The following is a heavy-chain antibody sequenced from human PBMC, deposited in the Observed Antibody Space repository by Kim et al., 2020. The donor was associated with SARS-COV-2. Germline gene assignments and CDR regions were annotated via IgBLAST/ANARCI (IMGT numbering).Heavy chain of an antibody. V-gene: IGHV3-7*01. CDR2: INQDGSEK. J-gene: IGHJ4*02. D-gene: IGHD3-16*01. CDR1: GFTFSSYW. CDR3: ARGGGVGGVSLGY. Sequence: GGSLRLSCAVSGFTFSSYWMSWVRQAPGKGLEWVANINQDGSEKYYVDSVKGRFTISRDNAKNSLYLQMNSLRAEDTAVYYCARGGGVGGVSLGYRGQGT.